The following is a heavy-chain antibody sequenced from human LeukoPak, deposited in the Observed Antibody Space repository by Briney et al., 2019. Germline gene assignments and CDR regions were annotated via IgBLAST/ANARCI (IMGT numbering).Heavy chain of an antibody. J-gene: IGHJ4*02. CDR2: IYYSGST. CDR3: ARHWAYCSGGTCYSFDD. D-gene: IGHD2-15*01. V-gene: IGHV4-39*01. Sequence: SETLSLTCIVAAGSISSSSNYWGWIRQPPWKGLEWIGSIYYSGSTYYSSSLKSRVTISVDTSKNQFSLKLRSVTAADTAVYHCARHWAYCSGGTCYSFDDWGQGTLVTVSS. CDR1: AGSISSSSNY.